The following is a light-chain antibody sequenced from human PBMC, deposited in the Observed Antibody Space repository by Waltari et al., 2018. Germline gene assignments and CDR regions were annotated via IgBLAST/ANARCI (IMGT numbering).Light chain of an antibody. J-gene: IGKJ1*01. V-gene: IGKV1-27*01. Sequence: DIQMTQSPSSLSASVGDRVTITCRASQGINPYLAWYQQRPGKVPRLLIDAASTLQSGVPSRVSGSGSGTDFTLTITSLQPEDVATYYCQKYDTAPQTFGQGTKVEIK. CDR3: QKYDTAPQT. CDR2: AAS. CDR1: QGINPY.